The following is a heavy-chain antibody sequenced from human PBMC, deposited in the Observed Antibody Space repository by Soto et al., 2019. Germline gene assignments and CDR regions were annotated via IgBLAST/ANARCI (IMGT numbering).Heavy chain of an antibody. CDR3: ARARRDGYNWNYYYGMDV. CDR1: GFTFSSYW. J-gene: IGHJ6*02. CDR2: IKQDGSEK. Sequence: PGVSLRLSCAASGFTFSSYWMSWVRQAPGKGLEWVANIKQDGSEKYYVDSVKGRFTISRDNAKNSLYLQMNSLRAEDTAVYYCARARRDGYNWNYYYGMDVWGQGTTVTVSS. V-gene: IGHV3-7*01. D-gene: IGHD5-12*01.